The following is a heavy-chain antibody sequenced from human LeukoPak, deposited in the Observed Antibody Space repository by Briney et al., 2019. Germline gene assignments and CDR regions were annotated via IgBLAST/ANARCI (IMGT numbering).Heavy chain of an antibody. CDR1: GFTFSSYS. V-gene: IGHV3-21*01. CDR2: ISSSSSYI. CDR3: ARDRRGSVPSSFGI. J-gene: IGHJ3*02. Sequence: GGSLRLSCAASGFTFSSYSMNWVRQAPGKGLEWVSSISSSSSYIYYADSVQSRFTISRGNAKTSLYLQMNSPRAEDTAVYYCARDRRGSVPSSFGIWGQGTMVTVSS. D-gene: IGHD6-25*01.